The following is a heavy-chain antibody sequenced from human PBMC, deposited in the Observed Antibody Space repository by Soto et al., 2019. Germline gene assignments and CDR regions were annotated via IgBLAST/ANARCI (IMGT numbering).Heavy chain of an antibody. J-gene: IGHJ6*02. CDR2: IYYRGST. D-gene: IGHD1-26*01. CDR3: ARQQLLPFYYALDV. V-gene: IGHV4-59*01. Sequence: SETLSLTCNVSGGSISGYYWGWIRQSPGKGLEYIGYIYYRGSTNYNSSLKSRVTMSVDTSRNQFSLKMNPVTAADTAVYYCARQQLLPFYYALDVWGQGTTVTVSS. CDR1: GGSISGYY.